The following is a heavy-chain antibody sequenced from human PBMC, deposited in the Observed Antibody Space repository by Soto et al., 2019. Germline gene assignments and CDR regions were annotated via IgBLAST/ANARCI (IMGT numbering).Heavy chain of an antibody. V-gene: IGHV4-61*08. CDR3: ARDTTTYL. CDR2: IYYSGTT. D-gene: IGHD1-1*01. CDR1: GGSISSGGYS. J-gene: IGHJ5*02. Sequence: SETLSLTCAVSGGSISSGGYSWGWIRQPPGKGLEWIGYIYYSGTTYYNPSLKSRVTMSVDTSKNQFSLKLTSVTAADTAMYYCARDTTTYLCGQGTLVTVYS.